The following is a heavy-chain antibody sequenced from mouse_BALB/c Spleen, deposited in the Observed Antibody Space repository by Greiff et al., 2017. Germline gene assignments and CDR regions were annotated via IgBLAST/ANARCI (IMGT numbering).Heavy chain of an antibody. CDR1: GFSLTSYG. D-gene: IGHD2-4*01. CDR3: ARDRDYDGGAYFDY. J-gene: IGHJ2*01. Sequence: VQLQESGPGLVAPSQSLSITCTVSGFSLTSYGVHWVRQPPGKGLEWLGVIWAGGSTNYNSALMSRLSISKDNSKSQVFLKMNSLQTDDTAMYYCARDRDYDGGAYFDYWGQGTTLTVSS. V-gene: IGHV2-9*02. CDR2: IWAGGST.